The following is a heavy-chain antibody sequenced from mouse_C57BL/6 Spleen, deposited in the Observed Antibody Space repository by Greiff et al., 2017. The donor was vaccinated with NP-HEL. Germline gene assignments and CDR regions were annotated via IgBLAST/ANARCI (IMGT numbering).Heavy chain of an antibody. Sequence: VQLVESGAELARPGASVKMSCKASGYTFTSYTMHWVKQRPGQGLEWIGYINPSSGYTKYNQKFKDKATLTADKSSSTAYMQLSSLTSEDSAVYYCARSRAYPAYFDYWGQGTTLTVSS. J-gene: IGHJ2*01. CDR3: ARSRAYPAYFDY. V-gene: IGHV1-4*01. D-gene: IGHD2-10*01. CDR2: INPSSGYT. CDR1: GYTFTSYT.